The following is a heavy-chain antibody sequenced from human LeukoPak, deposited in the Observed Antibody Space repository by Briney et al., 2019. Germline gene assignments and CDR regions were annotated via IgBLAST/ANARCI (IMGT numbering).Heavy chain of an antibody. V-gene: IGHV3-53*01. J-gene: IGHJ6*03. Sequence: GGSLRLSCAASGFTVSSNYMSWVRQAPGKGLEWVSVIYSGGSTYYADSVKGRFTISRDNSKNTLYLQMNSLRAEDTAVYYCARDPYGYYCMDVWGKGTTVTVSS. CDR2: IYSGGST. CDR3: ARDPYGYYCMDV. D-gene: IGHD4-17*01. CDR1: GFTVSSNY.